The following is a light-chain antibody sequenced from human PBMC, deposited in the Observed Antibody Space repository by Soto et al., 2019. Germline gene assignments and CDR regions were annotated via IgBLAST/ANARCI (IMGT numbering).Light chain of an antibody. CDR3: QSYDTRLSGYV. J-gene: IGLJ1*01. CDR2: KGT. V-gene: IGLV2-14*02. CDR1: SRDVGAYNS. Sequence: HSALARPASVSLSPGQSITISCTGTSRDVGAYNSVSCCQQHPHRAHQVIIYKGTQRTSGVSNRFSGSTSGNAASLAINGLEGEDEADYYCQSYDTRLSGYVGPSGTTVTV.